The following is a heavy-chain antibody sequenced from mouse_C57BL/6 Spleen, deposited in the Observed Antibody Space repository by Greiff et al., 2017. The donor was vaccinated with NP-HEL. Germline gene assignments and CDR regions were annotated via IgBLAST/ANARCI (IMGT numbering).Heavy chain of an antibody. Sequence: QVQLQHPGAELVKPGASVKLSCKASGYTFTSYWMHWVKQRPGQGLEWIGMIHPNSGSTNYNEKFKSKATLTVDKSSSTAYMQLSSLTSEDSAVYYCARNYYGSSYFDYWGQGTTLTVSS. CDR1: GYTFTSYW. V-gene: IGHV1-64*01. D-gene: IGHD1-1*01. J-gene: IGHJ2*01. CDR2: IHPNSGST. CDR3: ARNYYGSSYFDY.